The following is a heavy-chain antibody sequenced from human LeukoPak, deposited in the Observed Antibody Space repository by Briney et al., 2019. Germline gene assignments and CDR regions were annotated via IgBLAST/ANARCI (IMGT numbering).Heavy chain of an antibody. CDR2: IYYSGST. CDR1: GGSISSYY. D-gene: IGHD2-2*01. Sequence: SETLSLTCTVSGGSISSYYWSWIRQPPGKGLERIGCIYYSGSTNYNPSLKSRVTISVDTSKNQFSLKLSSVTAADTAVYYCAREGAPAAPFRYYGMDVWGQGTTVTVSS. V-gene: IGHV4-59*01. CDR3: AREGAPAAPFRYYGMDV. J-gene: IGHJ6*02.